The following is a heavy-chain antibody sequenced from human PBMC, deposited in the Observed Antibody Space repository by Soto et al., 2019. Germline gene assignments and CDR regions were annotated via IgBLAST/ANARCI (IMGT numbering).Heavy chain of an antibody. Sequence: GGSLRLSCAASGFTFSSYAMSWVRQAPGEGLEWVSSISGSGTSTYYADSVKGRFTISRDNSKNTMYLQMNSLRAEDTALYFCARDPSPLQLLEIYYGMDVWGQGTTVTVSS. D-gene: IGHD3-3*01. V-gene: IGHV3-23*01. CDR1: GFTFSSYA. CDR3: ARDPSPLQLLEIYYGMDV. CDR2: ISGSGTST. J-gene: IGHJ6*02.